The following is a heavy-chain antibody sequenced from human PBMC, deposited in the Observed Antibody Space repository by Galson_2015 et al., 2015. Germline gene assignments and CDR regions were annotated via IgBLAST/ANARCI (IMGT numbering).Heavy chain of an antibody. CDR1: GFTFSLYG. CDR3: ARDGGPATGGLDCHY. D-gene: IGHD2-21*02. CDR2: IQSDENKR. Sequence: SLRLSCAASGFTFSLYGMHWVRQAPGKGLEWVAVIQSDENKRYSTDSVRGRFTISRDNSKTTVYLQMDSLRVEDTAIYYCARDGGPATGGLDCHYWGQGTRVTVSS. V-gene: IGHV3-30*12. J-gene: IGHJ4*02.